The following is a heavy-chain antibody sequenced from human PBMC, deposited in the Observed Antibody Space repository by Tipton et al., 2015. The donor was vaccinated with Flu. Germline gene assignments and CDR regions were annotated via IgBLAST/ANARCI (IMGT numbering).Heavy chain of an antibody. Sequence: SLRLSCAASGFTFSSCSMHWVRQAPGKGLVWVSNINSDGSYTSYADSVKGRFTISRDNAKNTLYLQMNNLRAEDTAIYYCAKASGMDVWGQGTTVTVSS. V-gene: IGHV3-74*01. CDR1: GFTFSSCS. J-gene: IGHJ6*02. CDR2: INSDGSYT. CDR3: AKASGMDV.